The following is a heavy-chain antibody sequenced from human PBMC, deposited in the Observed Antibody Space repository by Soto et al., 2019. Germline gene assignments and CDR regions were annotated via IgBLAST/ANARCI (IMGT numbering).Heavy chain of an antibody. V-gene: IGHV3-23*01. CDR2: ISGSGGST. J-gene: IGHJ4*02. CDR3: AKDLWWYCSSTSCYAYDY. CDR1: GFTFSSYA. Sequence: EVQLLESGGGLVQPGGSLRLSCAASGFTFSSYAMSWVRQAPGKGLEWVSAISGSGGSTYYADSVKGRFTISRDNSKNTLYLQMNSLRAEDTDVYYCAKDLWWYCSSTSCYAYDYWGQGTLVTVSS. D-gene: IGHD2-2*01.